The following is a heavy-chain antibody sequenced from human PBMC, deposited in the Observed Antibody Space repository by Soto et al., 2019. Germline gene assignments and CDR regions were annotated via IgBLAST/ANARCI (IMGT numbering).Heavy chain of an antibody. J-gene: IGHJ4*02. CDR3: ARARFGELLYYFDY. D-gene: IGHD3-10*02. CDR2: IIPILGIA. Sequence: ASVKVSCKASGGTFSSYTISWVRQAPGQGLEWMGRIIPILGIANYAQKFQGRVTITAEKSTSTAYMELSSLRSEDTAVYYCARARFGELLYYFDYWGQGTLVTVSS. V-gene: IGHV1-69*02. CDR1: GGTFSSYT.